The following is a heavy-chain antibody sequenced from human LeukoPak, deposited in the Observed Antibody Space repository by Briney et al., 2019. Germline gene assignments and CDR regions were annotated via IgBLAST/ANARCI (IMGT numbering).Heavy chain of an antibody. J-gene: IGHJ5*02. CDR2: MYASGST. V-gene: IGHV4-61*02. D-gene: IGHD2-2*01. Sequence: SETLSLTCTVSGGSISSGPYYWRWIRQPAGKGLEWIGRMYASGSTNYNPSLKSRVTISVDTSKNQFSLKLSSVTAADTAVYYCARGVGSTSSNWFDPWGQGTLVTVSS. CDR3: ARGVGSTSSNWFDP. CDR1: GGSISSGPYY.